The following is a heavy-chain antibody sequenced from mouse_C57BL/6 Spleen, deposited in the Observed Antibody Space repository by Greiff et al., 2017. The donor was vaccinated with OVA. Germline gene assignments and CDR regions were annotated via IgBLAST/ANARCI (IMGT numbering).Heavy chain of an antibody. V-gene: IGHV5-17*01. CDR3: ARGYYGKGYAMDY. D-gene: IGHD1-2*01. Sequence: EVQRVESGGGLVKPGGSLKLSCAASGFTFSDYGMHWVRQAPEKGLEWVAYISSGSSTIYYADTVKGRFTISRDNAKNTLFLQMTSLRSEDTAMYYCARGYYGKGYAMDYWGQGTSVTVSS. J-gene: IGHJ4*01. CDR1: GFTFSDYG. CDR2: ISSGSSTI.